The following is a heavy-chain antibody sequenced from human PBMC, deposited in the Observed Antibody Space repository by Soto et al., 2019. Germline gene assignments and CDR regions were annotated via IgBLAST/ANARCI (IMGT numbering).Heavy chain of an antibody. Sequence: QITLKESGPTLVKPTQTLTLTCTFSGFSLSSSGVGVGWIRQPPGKALEWLTFIYWDDDKRYSPSLKSRLTITMDTCKNQVVLTLTNMDPVDTATYYCARLVVAGIPYYFDSWGQGTLLTVSS. CDR3: ARLVVAGIPYYFDS. D-gene: IGHD2-15*01. CDR1: GFSLSSSGVG. V-gene: IGHV2-5*02. J-gene: IGHJ4*02. CDR2: IYWDDDK.